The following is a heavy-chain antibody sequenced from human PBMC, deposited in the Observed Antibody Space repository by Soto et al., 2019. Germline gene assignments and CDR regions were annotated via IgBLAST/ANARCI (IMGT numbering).Heavy chain of an antibody. D-gene: IGHD5-12*01. CDR1: GGSISSYY. Sequence: SQTLSLTCPVSGGSISSYYWSWLRQPPGKGLEWIGYIYYSGSTNYNPSLKSRVTISVDTSKNQFSLKLSSVTAADTAVYYCARASPRGIVASFDYWGQGTLVTVS. V-gene: IGHV4-59*01. J-gene: IGHJ4*02. CDR2: IYYSGST. CDR3: ARASPRGIVASFDY.